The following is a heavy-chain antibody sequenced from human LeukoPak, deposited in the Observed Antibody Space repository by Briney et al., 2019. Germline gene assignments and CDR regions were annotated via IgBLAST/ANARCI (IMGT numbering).Heavy chain of an antibody. CDR2: MYLSGTT. V-gene: IGHV4-4*02. CDR3: AGLVGRYSNGMYYYFDY. D-gene: IGHD1-26*01. J-gene: IGHJ4*02. CDR1: GGSITSVNL. Sequence: SGTLSLTCAVSGGSITSVNLWAWVRQPPGKGLEWVGEMYLSGTTTCNPPLRGRATISLDRSKNQVSLRLNSVTAADTALYYCAGLVGRYSNGMYYYFDYWGQGILVTVSS.